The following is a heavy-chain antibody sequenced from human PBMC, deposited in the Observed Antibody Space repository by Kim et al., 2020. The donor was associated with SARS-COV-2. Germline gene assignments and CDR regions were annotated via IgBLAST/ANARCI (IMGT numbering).Heavy chain of an antibody. Sequence: SETLSLTCTVSGGSISSYYWSWIRQPPGKGLEWIGYIYYSGSTNYNPSLKSRVTISVDTSKNQFSLKLSSVTAADTAVYYCARLSRYFDWLLLSPSNTDPTVYFDYWGQGTLVPVSS. V-gene: IGHV4-59*08. CDR3: ARLSRYFDWLLLSPSNTDPTVYFDY. J-gene: IGHJ4*02. D-gene: IGHD3-9*01. CDR1: GGSISSYY. CDR2: IYYSGST.